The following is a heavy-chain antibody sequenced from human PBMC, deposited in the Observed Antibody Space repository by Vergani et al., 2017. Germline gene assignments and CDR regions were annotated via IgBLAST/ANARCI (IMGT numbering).Heavy chain of an antibody. J-gene: IGHJ5*02. CDR1: FDSIRNLY. CDR3: ASDTHSGQRAYR. Sequence: QVQLQESGPGLVKSSETLSLTCSVSFDSIRNLYCNWIRQPPGKGLEWVGSIHYSENTNYNPTLTTRVTISVDTSKNQYSLTLTSVPAADTAVYYCASDTHSGQRAYRLGQGNLV. CDR2: IHYSENT. D-gene: IGHD6-19*01. V-gene: IGHV4-59*11.